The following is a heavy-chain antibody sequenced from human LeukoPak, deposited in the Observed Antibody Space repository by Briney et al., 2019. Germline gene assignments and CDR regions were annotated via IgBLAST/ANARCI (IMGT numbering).Heavy chain of an antibody. D-gene: IGHD5-24*01. V-gene: IGHV4-34*01. CDR1: GGSFSGYY. CDR3: ARGYGGATINY. Sequence: SETLSLTCAVYGGSFSGYYWSWIRQPPGKGLEWIGEINHSGGTNYNPSLKSRVTISVDTSKNQFSLKLSSVTAADTAVYYCARGYGGATINYWGQGTLVTVSS. J-gene: IGHJ4*02. CDR2: INHSGGT.